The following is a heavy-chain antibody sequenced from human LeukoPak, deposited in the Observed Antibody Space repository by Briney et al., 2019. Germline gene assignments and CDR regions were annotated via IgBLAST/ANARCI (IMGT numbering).Heavy chain of an antibody. V-gene: IGHV4-4*07. J-gene: IGHJ4*02. CDR3: ARGAPLLWGYYFDY. D-gene: IGHD2/OR15-2a*01. Sequence: SETLSLTCTVSGGSISSYYWSWIRQPAGKGLEWIGRIYTSGSTNYNPSLKSRVTMSVDTSKNQFSLKLSSVTAADTAVYYCARGAPLLWGYYFDYWGQGTLVTVSS. CDR1: GGSISSYY. CDR2: IYTSGST.